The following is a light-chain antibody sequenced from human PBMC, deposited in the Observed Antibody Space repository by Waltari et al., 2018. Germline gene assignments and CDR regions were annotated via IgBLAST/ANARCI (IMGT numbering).Light chain of an antibody. CDR1: SSAVGGYHY. Sequence: QSALTQPRSVPGSPGQSVPIPCTGLSSAVGGYHYVPWYQQQPDKAPKLMLYDVNKRPSGFPDLFSGSKSGNTASLTISGLQAEDETDYYCCSYAGSYTDVVFGGGTKLTVL. CDR3: CSYAGSYTDVV. CDR2: DVN. V-gene: IGLV2-11*01. J-gene: IGLJ2*01.